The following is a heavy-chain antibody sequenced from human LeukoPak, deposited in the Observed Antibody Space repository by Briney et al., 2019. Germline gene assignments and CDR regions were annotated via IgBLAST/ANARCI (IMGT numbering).Heavy chain of an antibody. D-gene: IGHD4-17*01. CDR1: GGTFSSYA. J-gene: IGHJ4*02. Sequence: SVKVSCKASGGTFSSYAISWVRQAPGQGLEWMGRIIPILGIANYAQKFQGRVTITADKSTSTAYMELSSLRSEDTAVYYCARGGDPYAPIDYWGQGTLVTVSS. CDR3: ARGGDPYAPIDY. V-gene: IGHV1-69*04. CDR2: IIPILGIA.